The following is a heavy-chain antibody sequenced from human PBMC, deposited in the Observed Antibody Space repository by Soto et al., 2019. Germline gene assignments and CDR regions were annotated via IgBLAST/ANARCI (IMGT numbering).Heavy chain of an antibody. J-gene: IGHJ6*02. Sequence: QVQLVESGGGVVQPGRSLRLSCRVSGITLNNSGIHWVGQAPGKGLEWMAVISHDGSEQYYADSMKGRLNISRDNSKNTVNLQMNSLRGEDTAIYYCVKDRVPGAYGHYYGMDVWGQGTTVTVSS. V-gene: IGHV3-30*18. CDR2: ISHDGSEQ. CDR3: VKDRVPGAYGHYYGMDV. CDR1: GITLNNSG. D-gene: IGHD5-12*01.